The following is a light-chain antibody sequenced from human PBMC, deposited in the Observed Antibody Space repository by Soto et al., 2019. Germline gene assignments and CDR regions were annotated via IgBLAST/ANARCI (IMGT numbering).Light chain of an antibody. V-gene: IGKV3-15*01. CDR2: GAS. Sequence: EIVITQSPATLSVSRGERATLSCRASQSVSSNLAWYQQKPGQAPRLLIYGASTRATGIPARFSGSGSGTEFTLTISSLQSEDFAVYYCRQYNNWPQTLGQGTKVDIK. J-gene: IGKJ1*01. CDR1: QSVSSN. CDR3: RQYNNWPQT.